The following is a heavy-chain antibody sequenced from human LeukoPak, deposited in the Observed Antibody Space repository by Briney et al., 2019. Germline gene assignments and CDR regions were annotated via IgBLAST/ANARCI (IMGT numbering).Heavy chain of an antibody. V-gene: IGHV4-34*01. CDR1: GGFFSGYY. CDR3: AAHYYDSSGYYEYYFDY. J-gene: IGHJ4*02. Sequence: KPSETLSLTCAVYGGFFSGYYWSWIRQPPGKGLEWIGEINHSGSTNYNPSLKSRVTISVDTSKNQFSLKLSSVTAADTAVYYCAAHYYDSSGYYEYYFDYWGQGTLVTVSS. D-gene: IGHD3-22*01. CDR2: INHSGST.